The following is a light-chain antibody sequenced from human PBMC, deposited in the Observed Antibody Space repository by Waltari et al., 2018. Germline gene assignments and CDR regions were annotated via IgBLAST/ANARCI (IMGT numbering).Light chain of an antibody. CDR3: QNHERLPAT. Sequence: EVVLTQSPGTLSLSPGDRATLSCSASQSIGRYIVWYQQRPGQAPRLLIYAASTRATGIPDRFSGSGFGTDFSLTIDRLEPEDFAVYYCQNHERLPATFGQGTRVEIK. J-gene: IGKJ1*01. V-gene: IGKV3-20*01. CDR1: QSIGRY. CDR2: AAS.